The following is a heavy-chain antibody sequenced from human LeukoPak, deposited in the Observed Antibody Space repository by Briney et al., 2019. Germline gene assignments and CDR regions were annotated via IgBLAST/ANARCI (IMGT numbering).Heavy chain of an antibody. Sequence: SVKVSCKASGYTFTDYYIHWVRPAPGQGLEWMGWIKPNSGGTNYAQKFQDRVTMTRATSISTVYMELNSLKTEDTAVYYCARDKGYYYDSSGYHYYMDVWGKGTTVTVSS. CDR1: GYTFTDYY. D-gene: IGHD3-22*01. CDR3: ARDKGYYYDSSGYHYYMDV. J-gene: IGHJ6*03. CDR2: IKPNSGGT. V-gene: IGHV1-2*02.